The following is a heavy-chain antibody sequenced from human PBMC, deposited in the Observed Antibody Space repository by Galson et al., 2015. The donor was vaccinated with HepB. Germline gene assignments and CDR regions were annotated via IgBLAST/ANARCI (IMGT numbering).Heavy chain of an antibody. V-gene: IGHV2-70*01. J-gene: IGHJ4*02. CDR3: ARARGIAVAFDY. D-gene: IGHD6-19*01. Sequence: MSMGWIRQPPGKALEWLALIDWDDDKYYSTSLKTRLTISKDTSKNQVVLTMTNMDPVDTATYYCARARGIAVAFDYWGQGTLVTVSS. CDR2: IDWDDDK. CDR1: MS.